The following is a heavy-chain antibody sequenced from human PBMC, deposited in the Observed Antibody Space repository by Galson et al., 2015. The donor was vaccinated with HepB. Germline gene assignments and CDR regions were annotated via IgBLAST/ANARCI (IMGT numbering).Heavy chain of an antibody. CDR3: AKSPSSSWYVGWFDP. CDR2: ISYDGSNK. V-gene: IGHV3-30*04. CDR1: GFTFSSYA. Sequence: SLRLSCAASGFTFSSYAMHWVRQAPGKGLEWVAVISYDGSNKYYADSVKGRFTISRDNSKNTLYLQMNSLRAEDTAVYYCAKSPSSSWYVGWFDPWGQGTLVTVSS. D-gene: IGHD6-13*01. J-gene: IGHJ5*02.